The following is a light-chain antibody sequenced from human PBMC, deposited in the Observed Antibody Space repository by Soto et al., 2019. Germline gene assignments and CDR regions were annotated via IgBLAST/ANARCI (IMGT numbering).Light chain of an antibody. J-gene: IGKJ3*01. V-gene: IGKV1-39*01. CDR1: QSISSY. CDR2: AAS. Sequence: DIQMTQSPSSLSASVGDRVTITCRASQSISSYLNWYQQKTGKAPKLLIYAASSLQSGVPSRFSGIGSGTDFTLTISSLQPEDFATYCCQQSYNTTHLFTFGPGTKVDIK. CDR3: QQSYNTTHLFT.